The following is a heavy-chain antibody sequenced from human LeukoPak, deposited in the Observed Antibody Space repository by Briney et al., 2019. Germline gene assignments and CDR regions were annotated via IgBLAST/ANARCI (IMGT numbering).Heavy chain of an antibody. CDR2: ISYDGSNK. CDR1: GFTFSSYG. D-gene: IGHD6-19*01. CDR3: AKDRSSGWKEDY. J-gene: IGHJ4*02. Sequence: GGSLRLSCAASGFTFSSYGMHWVRQAPGKGLEWVAVISYDGSNKYYADSVKGRFTISRDNSKNTLYLQMNSLRAEDTAVYYCAKDRSSGWKEDYWGQGTLVTVSS. V-gene: IGHV3-30*18.